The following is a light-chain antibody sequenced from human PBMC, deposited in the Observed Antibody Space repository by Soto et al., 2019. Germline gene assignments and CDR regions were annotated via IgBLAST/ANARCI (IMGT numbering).Light chain of an antibody. CDR2: DAS. CDR3: PQRSNWPPRT. Sequence: EIVLTQSPATLSLSPGERATLSCRASQSVGGYLDWYQQKPGQAPRLLIYDASNRASGIPARFSGSGSGTDFTLTISSLEPEDLAVYYCPQRSNWPPRTFGGGTKVEIK. V-gene: IGKV3-11*01. CDR1: QSVGGY. J-gene: IGKJ4*01.